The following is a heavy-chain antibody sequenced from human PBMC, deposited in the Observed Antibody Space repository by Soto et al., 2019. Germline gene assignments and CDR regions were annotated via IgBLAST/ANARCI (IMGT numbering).Heavy chain of an antibody. CDR3: ATQEVGGSYVYTFDP. V-gene: IGHV4-39*01. J-gene: IGHJ5*02. D-gene: IGHD1-26*01. Sequence: QLHLRESGPGLVKPSETLSLTCTVSGGSITSSSYYWGWIRQPPGKGLEWIGSIYYSGSTYYNPSLTSRVTISVDTSKNQFALKLSSVTAADTAVYDCATQEVGGSYVYTFDPWGQGTLVTVSS. CDR2: IYYSGST. CDR1: GGSITSSSYY.